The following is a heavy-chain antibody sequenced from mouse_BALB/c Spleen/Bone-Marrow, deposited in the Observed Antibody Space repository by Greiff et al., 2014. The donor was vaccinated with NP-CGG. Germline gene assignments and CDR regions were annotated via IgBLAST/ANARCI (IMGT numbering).Heavy chain of an antibody. J-gene: IGHJ2*01. CDR3: ASYDYGYYFDY. D-gene: IGHD2-4*01. CDR1: GSNIKDTY. V-gene: IGHV14-3*02. CDR2: IDPANGNT. Sequence: VQLQQPGAELVKPGASVKLSCTASGSNIKDTYMHWVKQRPEQGLEWIGRIDPANGNTKYDPKFQGKATITADTSSNTAYLQLSSLTSEDTAVYYCASYDYGYYFDYWGQGTTLTVSS.